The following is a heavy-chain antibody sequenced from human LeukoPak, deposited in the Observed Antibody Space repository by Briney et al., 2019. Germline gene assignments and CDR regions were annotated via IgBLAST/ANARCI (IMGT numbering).Heavy chain of an antibody. V-gene: IGHV3-23*01. Sequence: GGSLRLSCAASGITFSSYGMSWVRQAPGKGLEWVSSISSTGGTTYYADSVKGRFTISRDNSKNTLYLQMNSLRAEDTAIYYCAKNGDRGTYCTGGTCYPYFYYYMDVWGKGTTVTI. J-gene: IGHJ6*03. CDR3: AKNGDRGTYCTGGTCYPYFYYYMDV. CDR1: GITFSSYG. D-gene: IGHD2-15*01. CDR2: ISSTGGTT.